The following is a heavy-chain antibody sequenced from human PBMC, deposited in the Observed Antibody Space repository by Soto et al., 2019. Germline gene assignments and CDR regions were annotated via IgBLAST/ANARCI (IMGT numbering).Heavy chain of an antibody. Sequence: GGSLRLSCAASGFTFSSYEMNWVRQAPGKGLEWVSYISSSGSTINYADSVKGRFTISRDNAKNSLYPQMNSLRAEDTAVYYCARDGGNYYYDSSGHEYFQHWGQGTLVTVSS. V-gene: IGHV3-48*03. D-gene: IGHD3-22*01. CDR1: GFTFSSYE. CDR2: ISSSGSTI. J-gene: IGHJ1*01. CDR3: ARDGGNYYYDSSGHEYFQH.